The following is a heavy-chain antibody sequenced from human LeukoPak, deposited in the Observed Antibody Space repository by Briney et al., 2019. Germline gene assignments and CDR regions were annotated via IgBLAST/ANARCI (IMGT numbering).Heavy chain of an antibody. V-gene: IGHV3-7*03. CDR2: IKQDGSEK. CDR3: ARDGGYYYGSGNSYYFDY. Sequence: GGSPRLSCAASGFTFSSYWMSWVRQAPGTGLEWVANIKQDGSEKYYVDSVKGRFTISRDNAKNSLYLQMNSLRAEDTAVYYCARDGGYYYGSGNSYYFDYWGQGTLVTVSS. J-gene: IGHJ4*02. D-gene: IGHD3-10*01. CDR1: GFTFSSYW.